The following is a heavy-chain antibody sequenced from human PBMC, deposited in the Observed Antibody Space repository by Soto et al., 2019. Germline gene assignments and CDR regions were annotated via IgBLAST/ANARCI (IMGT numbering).Heavy chain of an antibody. Sequence: QLQLHESGSGLVKPSQTLSLTCTVSGASITFGNYAWSWIRQTPGKGLEWIGYINHLETTFYNPSFESRLTLSIDRAKNQFSLNLNSMSAADRAVYFCARGGGSDSFDYWGQGILVTVSS. D-gene: IGHD1-26*01. CDR3: ARGGGSDSFDY. CDR2: INHLETT. J-gene: IGHJ4*02. V-gene: IGHV4-30-2*01. CDR1: GASITFGNYA.